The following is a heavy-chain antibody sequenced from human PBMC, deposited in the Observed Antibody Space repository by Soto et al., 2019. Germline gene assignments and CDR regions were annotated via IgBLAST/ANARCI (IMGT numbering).Heavy chain of an antibody. J-gene: IGHJ6*02. Sequence: SVKVSCQASCGTFSNHAISWVRQAPGQGLEWVGGIIPMFPTADYAQRFQGRVTITADESTSTAYMELSSMRSEDTAVYYCARGVPGRDGYRGVVVYAMDVWGQGTTVTVSS. CDR2: IIPMFPTA. V-gene: IGHV1-69*13. CDR3: ARGVPGRDGYRGVVVYAMDV. D-gene: IGHD2-15*01. CDR1: CGTFSNHA.